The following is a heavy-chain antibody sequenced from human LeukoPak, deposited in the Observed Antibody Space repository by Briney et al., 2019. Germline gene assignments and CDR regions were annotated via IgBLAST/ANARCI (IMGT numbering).Heavy chain of an antibody. V-gene: IGHV4-34*01. CDR1: GGSFSGYY. CDR2: INHSGST. CDR3: ARVEDDAFVI. Sequence: PSETLSLTCAVYGGSFSGYYWSWIRQPPGKGLEWIGEINHSGSTNYNPSLKSRVTISVDTSKNQFSLKLSSVTAADTAVYYCARVEDDAFVIWGQGTMVTVSS. J-gene: IGHJ3*02.